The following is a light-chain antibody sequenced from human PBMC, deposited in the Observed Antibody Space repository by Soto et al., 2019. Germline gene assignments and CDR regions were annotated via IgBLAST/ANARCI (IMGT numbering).Light chain of an antibody. CDR3: QSYDSSLGYV. CDR1: SSNIGAGYD. J-gene: IGLJ1*01. Sequence: QSVLTQPPSVSGAPGQRVTISCTGSSSNIGAGYDVHWYQQLPGTAPKLLIYGNNNRPSGVPDRFSGSKSGTSASLAITGLQAEDEADYYCQSYDSSLGYVFGTGTQLTVL. CDR2: GNN. V-gene: IGLV1-40*01.